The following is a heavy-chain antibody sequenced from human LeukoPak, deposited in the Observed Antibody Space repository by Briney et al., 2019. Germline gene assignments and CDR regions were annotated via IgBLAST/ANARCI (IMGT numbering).Heavy chain of an antibody. CDR3: AKETSSSFDY. Sequence: PGGSLRLSCAASGFTVSTKYMNWVRQAPGKGLEWVSIIYSGGDTYYADSVKGRFTISRDNSKNTLSLQMNSLRAEDTAVYYCAKETSSSFDYWGQGTLVTVSS. V-gene: IGHV3-53*01. CDR2: IYSGGDT. D-gene: IGHD6-6*01. J-gene: IGHJ4*02. CDR1: GFTVSTKY.